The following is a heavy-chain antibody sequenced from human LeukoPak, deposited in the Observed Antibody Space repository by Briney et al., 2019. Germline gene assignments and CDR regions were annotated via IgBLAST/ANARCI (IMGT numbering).Heavy chain of an antibody. J-gene: IGHJ3*02. CDR3: ARLHRGDDAFDI. CDR2: IYYSGST. V-gene: IGHV4-59*08. Sequence: ETLSLTCTVSGGSISSYYWSWIRQAPGKGLEWIGYIYYSGSTNYNPSLKSRVTMSVDTSKNQLSLKLSSVTAADTAVYYCARLHRGDDAFDIWGQGTMVTVSS. CDR1: GGSISSYY. D-gene: IGHD3-10*01.